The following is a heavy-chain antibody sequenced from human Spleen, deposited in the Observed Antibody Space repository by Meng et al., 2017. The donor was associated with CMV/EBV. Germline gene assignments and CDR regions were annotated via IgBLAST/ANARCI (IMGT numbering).Heavy chain of an antibody. V-gene: IGHV1-69*05. CDR2: IIPIFNTA. D-gene: IGHD6-19*01. CDR3: ARVIAVAGTAPFDY. Sequence: SGDTFNSYSITWVRQAPGQGLEWMGGIIPIFNTANYALNFQGRVTITTDESTNTAYMELSSLRSDDTAVYYCARVIAVAGTAPFDYWGQGTLVTVSS. J-gene: IGHJ4*02. CDR1: GDTFNSYS.